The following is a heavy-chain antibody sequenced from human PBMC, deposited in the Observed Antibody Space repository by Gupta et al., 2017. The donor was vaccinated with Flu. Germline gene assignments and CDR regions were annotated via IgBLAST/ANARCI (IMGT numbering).Heavy chain of an antibody. CDR2: GDFSGGT. D-gene: IGHD2-21*02. Sequence: RQPPGKGLDVIGYGDFSGGTNYSPTLMGRLDISIDTSKNQFSLRLTSVTAADTAVYYCARFQRLSPPYDAFDIWGPGTVVTVSS. J-gene: IGHJ3*02. V-gene: IGHV4-59*01. CDR3: ARFQRLSPPYDAFDI.